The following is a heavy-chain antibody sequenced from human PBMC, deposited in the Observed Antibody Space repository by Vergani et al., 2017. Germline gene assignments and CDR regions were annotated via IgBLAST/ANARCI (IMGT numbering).Heavy chain of an antibody. J-gene: IGHJ4*02. V-gene: IGHV4-30-4*01. Sequence: QVQLQESGPGLVKPSQTLSITCTVSGGSISSGDYYWSWIRQPPGKGLEWIGYIYYSGSTYYNPSLKSRVTISVDTSKNQFSLKLSSVTAADTAVYYCARGGLNWGSPHYFAYWGQGTLVTVSS. CDR3: ARGGLNWGSPHYFAY. CDR1: GGSISSGDYY. CDR2: IYYSGST. D-gene: IGHD7-27*01.